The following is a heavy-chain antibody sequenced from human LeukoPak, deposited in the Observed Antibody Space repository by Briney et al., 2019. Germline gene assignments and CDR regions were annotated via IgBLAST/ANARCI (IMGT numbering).Heavy chain of an antibody. V-gene: IGHV3-7*03. CDR1: GLIFSGSW. D-gene: IGHD2-21*01. CDR2: INPDGNKK. CDR3: VRDFAYKKFDY. J-gene: IGHJ4*02. Sequence: PGGSLRLSCAASGLIFSGSWMNWVRQAPGKGLEWVASINPDGNKKGLADSVRGRFTISRDDAENSLYLQMNSLRVEDTAVYYCVRDFAYKKFDYWGQGTLVTISS.